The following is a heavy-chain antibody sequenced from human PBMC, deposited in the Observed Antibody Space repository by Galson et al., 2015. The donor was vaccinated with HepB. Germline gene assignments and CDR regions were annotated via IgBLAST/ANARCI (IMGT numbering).Heavy chain of an antibody. D-gene: IGHD1-14*01. Sequence: SLRLSCAASGFSISSNWMTWLRQAPGKGLEWVANIKQDGSEQDYMDSVKGRFTISRDNARNLLYLQMNSLRAEDTAVYYCARERNTKYGWFDPWGQGTLVTVSS. CDR1: GFSISSNW. CDR2: IKQDGSEQ. J-gene: IGHJ5*02. CDR3: ARERNTKYGWFDP. V-gene: IGHV3-7*01.